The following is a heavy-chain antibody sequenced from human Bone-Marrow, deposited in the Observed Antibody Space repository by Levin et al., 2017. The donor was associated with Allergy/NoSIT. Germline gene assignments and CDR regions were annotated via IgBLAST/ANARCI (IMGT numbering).Heavy chain of an antibody. Sequence: GGSLRLSCAASGFTFSSYAMSWVRQAPGKGLEWVSAISGSGGSTYYADSVKGRFTISRDNSKNTLYLQMNSLRAEDTAVYYCAKSGVHYYGSGSPYYFDYWGQGTLVTVSS. V-gene: IGHV3-23*01. CDR2: ISGSGGST. J-gene: IGHJ4*02. CDR1: GFTFSSYA. D-gene: IGHD3-10*01. CDR3: AKSGVHYYGSGSPYYFDY.